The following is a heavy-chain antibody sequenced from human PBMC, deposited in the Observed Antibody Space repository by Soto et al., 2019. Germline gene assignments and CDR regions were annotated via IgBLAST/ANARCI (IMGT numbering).Heavy chain of an antibody. CDR2: IYYSGSF. J-gene: IGHJ4*02. D-gene: IGHD6-6*01. V-gene: IGHV4-59*01. CDR3: ARDYGIGARPGRLGFDY. Sequence: SETLSLTCTVSGGSISGYYWSWIRQPPGKGLEWIGYIYYSGSFNYNPSLKSRITTSVDASKNQFSLKLSSVTAADTAVYYCARDYGIGARPGRLGFDYWGPGTLVTVSS. CDR1: GGSISGYY.